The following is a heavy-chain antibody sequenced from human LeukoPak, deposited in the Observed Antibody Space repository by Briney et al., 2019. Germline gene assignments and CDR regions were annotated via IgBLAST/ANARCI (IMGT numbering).Heavy chain of an antibody. Sequence: PGGSLRLSCAASGFTVSRNYLYWVRQAPGKGLEWVSAIYSGGSTSYADSVKGRFTISRDNSKNTLYLQMNSLRAEDTAMYYCARAAYYDILTGLDYWGQGTLVTVSS. CDR1: GFTVSRNY. D-gene: IGHD3-9*01. J-gene: IGHJ4*02. V-gene: IGHV3-66*01. CDR2: IYSGGST. CDR3: ARAAYYDILTGLDY.